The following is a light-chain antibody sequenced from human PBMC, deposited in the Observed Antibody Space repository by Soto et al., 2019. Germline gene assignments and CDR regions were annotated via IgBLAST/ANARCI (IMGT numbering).Light chain of an antibody. J-gene: IGKJ1*01. CDR3: QQYYNCPWT. V-gene: IGKV3-15*01. Sequence: EIVMTQSQATLSVSRGERATLSCRASQSVSSSFAWYQQKPGHSPRLLMYGASTRATDSAARLSGSGSVTEVTLPITALQSEDFALYYCQQYYNCPWTFG. CDR2: GAS. CDR1: QSVSSS.